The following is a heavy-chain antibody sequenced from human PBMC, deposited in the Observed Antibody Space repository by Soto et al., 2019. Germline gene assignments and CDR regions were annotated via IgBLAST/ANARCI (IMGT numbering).Heavy chain of an antibody. V-gene: IGHV1-3*01. D-gene: IGHD2-8*02. CDR1: GYTFTSYA. CDR2: INAGNGNT. CDR3: ARVFRGGVADWFDP. Sequence: QVQLVQSGAEVKKPGASVKVSCKASGYTFTSYAMHWVRQAPGQRLEWMGWINAGNGNTKYSQKFQGRVTITRDTQASTAYMEVSSLGSEDTSIYYGARVFRGGVADWFDPWGQATLGTVSS. J-gene: IGHJ5*02.